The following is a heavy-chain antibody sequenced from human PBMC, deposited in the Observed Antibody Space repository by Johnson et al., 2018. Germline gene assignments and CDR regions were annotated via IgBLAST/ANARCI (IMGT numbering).Heavy chain of an antibody. V-gene: IGHV3-23*04. D-gene: IGHD6-6*01. CDR3: AKTSASYYCIDG. Sequence: VQLVESGGGLVQPGGSLRVSCGASGFTFSSYAMSWVRQAPGKGLEWVSDISGSGGNTSYANAVKGRFTISRDNSKNTLYLQMNSLRAEDTAIYYCAKTSASYYCIDGWGKGTTVTVSS. CDR2: ISGSGGNT. CDR1: GFTFSSYA. J-gene: IGHJ6*03.